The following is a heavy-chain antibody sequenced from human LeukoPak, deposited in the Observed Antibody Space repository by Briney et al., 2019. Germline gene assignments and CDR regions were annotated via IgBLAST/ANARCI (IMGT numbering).Heavy chain of an antibody. CDR3: TRKYSSGWYWFDP. D-gene: IGHD6-19*01. CDR1: GFTFSSYG. Sequence: GGSLRLSCAASGFTFSSYGMSWFRQAPGKGLEWVGFIRSKAYGGTTEYAASVKGRFTISRDDSKSIAYLQMNSLKTEDTAVYYCTRKYSSGWYWFDPWGQGTLVTVSS. J-gene: IGHJ5*02. CDR2: IRSKAYGGTT. V-gene: IGHV3-49*03.